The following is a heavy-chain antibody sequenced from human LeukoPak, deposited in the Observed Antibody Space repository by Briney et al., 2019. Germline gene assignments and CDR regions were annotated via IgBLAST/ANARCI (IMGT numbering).Heavy chain of an antibody. D-gene: IGHD3-16*01. CDR3: ARDSEGWASAYYYYYMDV. J-gene: IGHJ6*03. CDR2: INFRGST. V-gene: IGHV4-4*07. Sequence: SETLSLTCTVSGGSISSDYWSWIRQPAGKGLDWIGRINFRGSTKYNPSLNSRVTMSVDTSKNQFSLSLTSVTAADTAVYYCARDSEGWASAYYYYYMDVWGKGTTVTVSS. CDR1: GGSISSDY.